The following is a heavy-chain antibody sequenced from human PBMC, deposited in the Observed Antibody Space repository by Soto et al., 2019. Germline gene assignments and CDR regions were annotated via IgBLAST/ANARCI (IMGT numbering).Heavy chain of an antibody. CDR2: MSPNTGNT. D-gene: IGHD1-7*01. CDR1: GYTFTTYD. J-gene: IGHJ5*02. CDR3: ARYNWNYRLRYINWFDP. Sequence: QVQLVQSGAGVKQSGASVKVSCKASGYTFTTYDINWVRQATGQGLEWMGWMSPNTGNTGYEQKFQGRVTMTSNTSINTVYMELSNLTSDDSAMYYCARYNWNYRLRYINWFDPWGQGTLVTVSS. V-gene: IGHV1-8*01.